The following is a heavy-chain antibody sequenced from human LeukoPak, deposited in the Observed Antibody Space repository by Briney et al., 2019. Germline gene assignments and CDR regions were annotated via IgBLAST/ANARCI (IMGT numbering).Heavy chain of an antibody. Sequence: PGGSLRLSCTASGFTFDDYIMNWVRQVPGKGLEWVGFIRSKAYGGTTEYAASVKGRFIISRDDSKSIAYLQMNSLKSEDTAVYYCSRESTNAFDIWGQGTMVTVSS. CDR2: IRSKAYGGTT. J-gene: IGHJ3*02. CDR3: SRESTNAFDI. V-gene: IGHV3-49*04. CDR1: GFTFDDYI.